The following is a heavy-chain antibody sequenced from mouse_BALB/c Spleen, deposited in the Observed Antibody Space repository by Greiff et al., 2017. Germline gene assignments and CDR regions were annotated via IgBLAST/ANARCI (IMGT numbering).Heavy chain of an antibody. V-gene: IGHV1-77*01. Sequence: VKLMESGAELARPGASVKLSCKASGYTFTDYYINWVKQRTGQGLEWIGEIYPGSGNTYYNEKFKGKATLTADKSSSTAYMQLSSLTSEDSAVYFCARRYYGSSYYFDVWGAGTTVTVSS. J-gene: IGHJ1*01. CDR1: GYTFTDYY. CDR3: ARRYYGSSYYFDV. CDR2: IYPGSGNT. D-gene: IGHD1-1*01.